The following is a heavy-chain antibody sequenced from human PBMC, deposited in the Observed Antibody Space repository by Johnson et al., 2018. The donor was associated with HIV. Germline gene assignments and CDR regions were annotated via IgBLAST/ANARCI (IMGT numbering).Heavy chain of an antibody. Sequence: VQLVESGGGMVRPGGSLRLSCTASGFTFSSFGMHWVRQAPGKGLEWVSNRSSSGSTIYYADSVKGRFTISRDNAKNSLYLQMNSLRAEDTAVYYCATARRAIDVWGQGTMATVSS. CDR1: GFTFSSFG. CDR2: RSSSGSTI. J-gene: IGHJ3*01. V-gene: IGHV3-48*04. D-gene: IGHD6-6*01. CDR3: ATARRAIDV.